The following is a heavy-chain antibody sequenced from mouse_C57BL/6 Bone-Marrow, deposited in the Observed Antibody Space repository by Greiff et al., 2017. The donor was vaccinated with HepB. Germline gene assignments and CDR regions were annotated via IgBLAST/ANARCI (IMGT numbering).Heavy chain of an antibody. J-gene: IGHJ2*01. D-gene: IGHD3-2*02. CDR2: INPGSGGT. Sequence: QVQLQQSGAELVRPGTSVKVSCKASGYAFTNYLIEWVKQRPGQGLEWIGVINPGSGGTNYNEKFKGKATLTADKPSSTAYMQLSSLTSEDSAVYFCARREATDYFDYWGQGTTLTVSS. CDR1: GYAFTNYL. V-gene: IGHV1-54*01. CDR3: ARREATDYFDY.